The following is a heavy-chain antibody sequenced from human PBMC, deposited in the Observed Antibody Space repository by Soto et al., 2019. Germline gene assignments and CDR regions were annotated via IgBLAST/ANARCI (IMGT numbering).Heavy chain of an antibody. J-gene: IGHJ5*02. V-gene: IGHV4-39*01. CDR1: GGNISSSSYY. D-gene: IGHD3-22*01. CDR3: ARQYYYDSSGYSPTNWFDP. CDR2: IYYSGST. Sequence: SETLSVTCTVAGGNISSSSYYWGWIHQPPGKGLEWIGSIYYSGSTYYNPSLKSRVTISVDTSKNQFSLKLSSVTAADTAVYYCARQYYYDSSGYSPTNWFDPWGQGTLVTSPQ.